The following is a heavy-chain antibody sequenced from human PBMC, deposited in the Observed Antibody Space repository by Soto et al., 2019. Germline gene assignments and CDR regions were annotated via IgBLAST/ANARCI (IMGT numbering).Heavy chain of an antibody. Sequence: GGSLRLSCAASGFTFIDYAMSWVRQAPGKGLEWVATVSTVGQSTFSADSVKGRFTISRDNSKNTLYLQMSSLRVDDTAFYYCARDFRSMVRGVIINWFDPWGQGTLVTVSS. J-gene: IGHJ5*02. D-gene: IGHD3-10*01. CDR2: VSTVGQST. CDR1: GFTFIDYA. CDR3: ARDFRSMVRGVIINWFDP. V-gene: IGHV3-23*01.